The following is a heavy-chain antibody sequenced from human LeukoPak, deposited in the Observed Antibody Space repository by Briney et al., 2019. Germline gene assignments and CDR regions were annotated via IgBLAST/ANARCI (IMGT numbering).Heavy chain of an antibody. V-gene: IGHV3-21*01. CDR2: ISSSSSYI. CDR1: GFTFSSYS. J-gene: IGHJ4*02. Sequence: PGGSLRLSCAASGFTFSSYSMNWVRQAPGKGLEWVSSISSSSSYIYYADSVKGRFTISRDNAKNSLYLQMNSLRAEDTAVYYCARDTGTTVTTYFDYWGQGTLVTVFS. CDR3: ARDTGTTVTTYFDY. D-gene: IGHD4-17*01.